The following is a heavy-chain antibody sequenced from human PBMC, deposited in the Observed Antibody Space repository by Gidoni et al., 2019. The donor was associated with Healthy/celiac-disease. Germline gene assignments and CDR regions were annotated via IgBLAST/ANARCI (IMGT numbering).Heavy chain of an antibody. D-gene: IGHD2-2*01. J-gene: IGHJ6*02. CDR2: ISYDGSNK. V-gene: IGHV3-30*04. Sequence: VRQAPGKGLEWVAVISYDGSNKYYADSVKGRFTISRDNSKNTLYLQMNSLRAEDTAVYYCARGEGGYCSSTSCYYYYYYGMDVWGQGTTVTVSS. CDR3: ARGEGGYCSSTSCYYYYYYGMDV.